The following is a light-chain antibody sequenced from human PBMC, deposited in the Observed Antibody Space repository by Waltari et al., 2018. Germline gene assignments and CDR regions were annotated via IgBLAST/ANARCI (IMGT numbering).Light chain of an antibody. CDR1: QSIGRY. CDR2: AAS. V-gene: IGKV3-20*01. J-gene: IGKJ1*01. CDR3: QNHERLPAT. Sequence: VLTQSPGTLSLSPGERATLSCRASQSIGRYLVWYQQRPGQAPRLLIYAASTRATGLPDRFSGSGSGTDFTLTISRLEPEDFAVYYCQNHERLPATFGQGTKVEIK.